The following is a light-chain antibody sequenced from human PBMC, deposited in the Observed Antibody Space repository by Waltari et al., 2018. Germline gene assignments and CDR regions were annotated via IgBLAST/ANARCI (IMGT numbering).Light chain of an antibody. CDR1: VLPKEY. CDR2: KDN. V-gene: IGLV3-25*03. J-gene: IGLJ2*01. CDR3: QSTDTTGTCVV. Sequence: SDELTQPPSVSVSPGQTANITCTGAVLPKEYAYWYQQKPGQAPKVVLYKDNERPSGIPERFSGSSLGTTVTLTISGVQAEDEADYYCQSTDTTGTCVVFGGGTKLTVL.